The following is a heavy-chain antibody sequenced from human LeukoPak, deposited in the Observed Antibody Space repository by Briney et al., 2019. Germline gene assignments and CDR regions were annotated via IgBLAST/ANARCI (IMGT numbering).Heavy chain of an antibody. D-gene: IGHD2-2*01. Sequence: SETLSLTCTVSGGSISSYYWSWIRQPPGKGLEWIGYIYYSGSTNYNPSLKSRVTISVDTSKNQFSLKLSSVTAADTAVYYCARAVPAAPPIRYYYYYMDVWGKGTTVTVSS. CDR1: GGSISSYY. CDR2: IYYSGST. J-gene: IGHJ6*03. CDR3: ARAVPAAPPIRYYYYYMDV. V-gene: IGHV4-59*01.